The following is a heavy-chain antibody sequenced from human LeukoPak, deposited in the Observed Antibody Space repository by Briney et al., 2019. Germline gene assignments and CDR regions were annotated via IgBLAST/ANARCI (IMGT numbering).Heavy chain of an antibody. CDR2: ISWNSGSI. CDR3: AKDRAPGGSYPRGFDY. Sequence: GGSLRLSCAASGFTFDDYAMHWVRQAPGKGLEWVSGISWNSGSIGYADSVKGRFTISRDDAENSLYLQMNSLRAEDTALYYCAKDRAPGGSYPRGFDYWGQGTLVTVSS. CDR1: GFTFDDYA. V-gene: IGHV3-9*01. J-gene: IGHJ4*02. D-gene: IGHD1-26*01.